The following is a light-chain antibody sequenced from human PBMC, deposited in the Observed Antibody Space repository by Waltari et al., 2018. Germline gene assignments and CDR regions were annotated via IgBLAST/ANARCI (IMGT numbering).Light chain of an antibody. V-gene: IGKV1-17*01. CDR3: LQLSDDPRT. Sequence: DLQMTQSPSSLSASVGDRVTISCRASKNIRSYLSWYQQKPGIAPKLVIYAAATLQSGVPSRFGGSGSGTNFTLTITSLQAEDFATYYCLQLSDDPRTIGQGTKVEIK. CDR2: AAA. CDR1: KNIRSY. J-gene: IGKJ1*01.